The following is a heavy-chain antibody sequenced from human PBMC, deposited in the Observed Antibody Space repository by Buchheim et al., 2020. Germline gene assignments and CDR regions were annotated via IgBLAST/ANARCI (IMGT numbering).Heavy chain of an antibody. CDR2: ISYDGRNK. CDR1: GFTFSSYG. V-gene: IGHV3-30*18. J-gene: IGHJ4*02. CDR3: AKGGTTYYDFWSGYYALDY. D-gene: IGHD3-3*01. Sequence: QVQLVESGGGVVQPGRSLRLSCAASGFTFSSYGMHWVRQAPGKGLEWVAVISYDGRNKYYADSVKGRFTISRDNSKNTLYVQMNSLRAEDTAVYYCAKGGTTYYDFWSGYYALDYWGQGTL.